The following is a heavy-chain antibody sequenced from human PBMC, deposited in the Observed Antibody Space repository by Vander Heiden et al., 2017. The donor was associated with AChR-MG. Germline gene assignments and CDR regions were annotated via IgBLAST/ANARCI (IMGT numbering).Heavy chain of an antibody. V-gene: IGHV3-21*01. J-gene: IGHJ6*02. Sequence: EVQLVESGGGLVKPGGSLRLSCAASGFTFSSFNFNWVRQAPGQRLEWVSSISSTGSSIYYADSVKGRFTISRDNAKNSLYLQMNSLRAEDTAVYYCARDPHPLYCTSLSCYTHHYYALDVWGQGTTVAVSS. CDR2: ISSTGSSI. CDR1: GFTFSSFN. CDR3: ARDPHPLYCTSLSCYTHHYYALDV. D-gene: IGHD2-2*02.